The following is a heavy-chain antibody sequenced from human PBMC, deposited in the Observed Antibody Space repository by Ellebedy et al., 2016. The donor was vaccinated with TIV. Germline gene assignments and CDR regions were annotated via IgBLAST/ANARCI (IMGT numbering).Heavy chain of an antibody. CDR3: AADSVVGPSASWYFDL. V-gene: IGHV1-58*01. D-gene: IGHD2-15*01. Sequence: AASVKVSCKASGFTFTKSAVQWVRQARGQRLEWIGWIVVGSGNTHYAQKFQERVTITRDMSTSTAYMELNSLRSEDTAVYYCAADSVVGPSASWYFDLWGRGTLVTVSS. CDR2: IVVGSGNT. CDR1: GFTFTKSA. J-gene: IGHJ2*01.